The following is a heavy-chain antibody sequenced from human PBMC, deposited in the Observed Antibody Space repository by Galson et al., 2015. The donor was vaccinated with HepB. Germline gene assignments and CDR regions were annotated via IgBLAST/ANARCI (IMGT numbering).Heavy chain of an antibody. CDR1: GFIFSSYW. J-gene: IGHJ4*02. CDR3: VRDAPTAFFDY. D-gene: IGHD4-11*01. CDR2: INSDGSDT. Sequence: SLRLSCAGSGFIFSSYWMHWVRQAPGKGLVWVSRINSDGSDTSYADSVKGRFTMSRDNARKTVYLQMNSLRAEDTAVYYCVRDAPTAFFDYWGQGTQVTVSS. V-gene: IGHV3-74*01.